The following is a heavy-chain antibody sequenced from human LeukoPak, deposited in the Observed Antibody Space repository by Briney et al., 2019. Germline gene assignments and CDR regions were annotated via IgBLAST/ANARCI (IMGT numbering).Heavy chain of an antibody. CDR2: INHSGST. CDR3: ARGRRLLWSSYFDY. V-gene: IGHV4-34*01. D-gene: IGHD3-10*01. CDR1: GGSFSGYY. J-gene: IGHJ4*02. Sequence: SETLSLTCAVYGGSFSGYYWSWIRQPPGKGLEWIGEINHSGSTNYNPSLKGRVTISVDTSKNQFSLKLSSVTAADTAVYYCARGRRLLWSSYFDYWGQGTLVTVSS.